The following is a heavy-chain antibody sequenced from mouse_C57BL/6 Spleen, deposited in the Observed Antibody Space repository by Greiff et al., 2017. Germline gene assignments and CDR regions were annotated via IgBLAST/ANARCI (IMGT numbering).Heavy chain of an antibody. CDR2: IDPENGDT. J-gene: IGHJ3*01. D-gene: IGHD2-3*01. V-gene: IGHV14-4*01. CDR1: GFNIKDDY. CDR3: TTRKVYDGYSWFAY. Sequence: EVQLVESGAELVRPGASVKLSCTASGFNIKDDYMHWVKQRPEQGLEWIGWIDPENGDTEYASKFQGKATITADTSSNTAYLQLSSLTSEDTAVYYCTTRKVYDGYSWFAYWGQGTLVTVSA.